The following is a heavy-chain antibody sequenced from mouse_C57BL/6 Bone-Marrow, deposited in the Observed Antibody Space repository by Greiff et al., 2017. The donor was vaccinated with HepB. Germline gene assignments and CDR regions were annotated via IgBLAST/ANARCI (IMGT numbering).Heavy chain of an antibody. Sequence: VQLQQSGPVLVKPGPSVKISCKPSGFTFTDYYMHWVKQSHGKSLEWIGLVFLYNGGTSYNQKFKGKATLTVDTSSSTAYMELNSLTSEDSAVYYCARSRGSRTGGFACWGQGTLVTVSA. CDR3: ARSRGSRTGGFAC. V-gene: IGHV1-36*01. CDR1: GFTFTDYY. J-gene: IGHJ3*01. D-gene: IGHD1-1*01. CDR2: VFLYNGGT.